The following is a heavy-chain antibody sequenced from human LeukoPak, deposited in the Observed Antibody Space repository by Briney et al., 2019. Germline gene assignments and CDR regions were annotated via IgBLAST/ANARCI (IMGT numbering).Heavy chain of an antibody. D-gene: IGHD1-26*01. J-gene: IGHJ4*02. CDR3: AREVDSVGVTGYFDY. CDR1: GDTFSSYT. Sequence: ASVKVSCKASGDTFSSYTISWVRQAPGQGLEWMGGIIPIFGTANYAQKLQGRATITADESTSTAYMELSSLRSEDTAVYYCAREVDSVGVTGYFDYWGQGTLVTVSS. CDR2: IIPIFGTA. V-gene: IGHV1-69*13.